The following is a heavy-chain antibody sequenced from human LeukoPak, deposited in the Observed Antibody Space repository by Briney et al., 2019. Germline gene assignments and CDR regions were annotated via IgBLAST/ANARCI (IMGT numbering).Heavy chain of an antibody. V-gene: IGHV4-39*01. J-gene: IGHJ4*02. CDR2: IYYSGST. D-gene: IGHD5-12*01. CDR1: GGSISSYY. CDR3: ARLPTITFFDY. Sequence: SETLSLTCTVSGGSISSYYWSWIRQPPGRGLEWIGSIYYSGSTSYNPSLKSRVTISIDTSKNQFSLKLSSVTAADTAVYYCARLPTITFFDYWGQGTPVTVSS.